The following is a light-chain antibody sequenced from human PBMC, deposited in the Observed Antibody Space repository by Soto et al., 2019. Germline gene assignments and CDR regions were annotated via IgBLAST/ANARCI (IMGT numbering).Light chain of an antibody. V-gene: IGKV1-33*01. CDR1: QDISNH. CDR2: DAS. Sequence: DIQMTQSPSSLSASVGDRVTITCQASQDISNHLNWYQQKAGKAPKLLIYDASNLETGVPSRFSGSASGTDFTFSISSPQPEDVATYYCQQYSSLPYTFGQGTKLEIK. J-gene: IGKJ2*01. CDR3: QQYSSLPYT.